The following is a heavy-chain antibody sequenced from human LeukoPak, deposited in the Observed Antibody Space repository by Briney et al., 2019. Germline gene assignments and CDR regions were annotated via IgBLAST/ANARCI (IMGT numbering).Heavy chain of an antibody. J-gene: IGHJ4*02. CDR1: GGSISSSSYY. CDR2: IYYSGST. Sequence: SETLSLTCTVSGGSISSSSYYWGWIRQPPGKGLEWIGSIYYSGSTYYNPSLKSRVTISVDTSKNQFSLKLSSVTAADTAVYYCARHRNYYGSGSTLCDYWGQGTLVTVSS. CDR3: ARHRNYYGSGSTLCDY. V-gene: IGHV4-39*01. D-gene: IGHD3-10*01.